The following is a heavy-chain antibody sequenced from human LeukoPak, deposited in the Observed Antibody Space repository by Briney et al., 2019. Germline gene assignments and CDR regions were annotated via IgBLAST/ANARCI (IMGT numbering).Heavy chain of an antibody. D-gene: IGHD2-15*01. J-gene: IGHJ4*02. CDR3: ARETSTQCSGGSCYLDH. CDR1: GSTVSSNY. CDR2: YYTGGST. Sequence: GGSLRLSCAASGSTVSSNYMTWVRQAPGKGLEWVSVYYTGGSTYYADSVKGRFTISRDTSKNTLYLQMNSLRPEDTAVYYCARETSTQCSGGSCYLDHWGQGTLVTVSS. V-gene: IGHV3-66*02.